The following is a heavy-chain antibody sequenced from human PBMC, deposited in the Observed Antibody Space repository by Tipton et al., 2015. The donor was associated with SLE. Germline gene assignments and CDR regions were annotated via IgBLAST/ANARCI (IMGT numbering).Heavy chain of an antibody. CDR2: IYYSGST. V-gene: IGHV4-31*03. Sequence: TLSLTCTVSGGSISSGGYYWSWIRQHPGKGLEWIGYIYYSGSTYYNPSLKSRVTISVDTSKNQFSLKLSSVTAADTAVYYCARTGYSSGWERTLFDYWGQGTLVTVSS. J-gene: IGHJ4*02. D-gene: IGHD6-19*01. CDR1: GGSISSGGYY. CDR3: ARTGYSSGWERTLFDY.